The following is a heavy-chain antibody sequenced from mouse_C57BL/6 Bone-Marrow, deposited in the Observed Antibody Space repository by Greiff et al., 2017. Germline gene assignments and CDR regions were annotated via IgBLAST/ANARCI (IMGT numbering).Heavy chain of an antibody. D-gene: IGHD6-1*01. CDR2: ISSGSSTI. J-gene: IGHJ3*01. CDR3: ARGAGQAWFAY. Sequence: EVQLVESGGGLVKPGGSLKLSCAASGFTFSDYGMPWVRQAPEKGLEWVAYISSGSSTIYYADTVKGRFTISRDNAKNTLFLQITSLRSEDTAMYYCARGAGQAWFAYWGQGTLVTVSA. CDR1: GFTFSDYG. V-gene: IGHV5-17*01.